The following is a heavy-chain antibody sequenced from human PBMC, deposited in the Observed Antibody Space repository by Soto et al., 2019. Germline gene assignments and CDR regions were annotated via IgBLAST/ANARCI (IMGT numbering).Heavy chain of an antibody. CDR1: GFTFSSYS. Sequence: EVQLVESGGGLVKPGGSLRLSCAGSGFTFSSYSMNWVRQAPGKGLEWVSSISGSSISMYYADSLKGRSTISRDNAKSSLYLRMNNLRAEDTAVYYCARDRSYGSYYFGMDVWGQGTTVTVSS. CDR3: ARDRSYGSYYFGMDV. CDR2: ISGSSISM. D-gene: IGHD3-10*01. V-gene: IGHV3-21*06. J-gene: IGHJ6*02.